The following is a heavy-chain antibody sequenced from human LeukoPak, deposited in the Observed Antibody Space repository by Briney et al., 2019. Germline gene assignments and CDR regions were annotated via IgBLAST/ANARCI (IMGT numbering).Heavy chain of an antibody. D-gene: IGHD1-26*01. V-gene: IGHV3-73*01. J-gene: IGHJ4*02. CDR2: IRSKANSYAT. Sequence: GGSLRLSCSASGLTFSGSAMHWVRQASGKGLEWVGRIRSKANSYATAYAASVKGRFTISRDDSKNTAYLQMNSLKTEDTAVYYCTTSTLYSGSYPGDYWGQGTLVTVSS. CDR3: TTSTLYSGSYPGDY. CDR1: GLTFSGSA.